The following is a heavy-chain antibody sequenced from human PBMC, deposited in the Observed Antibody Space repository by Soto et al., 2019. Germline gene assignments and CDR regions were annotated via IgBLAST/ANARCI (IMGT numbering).Heavy chain of an antibody. Sequence: PSETLSFTCTFSVGSISIGGYYWSWIRPHPGKGLEWIGYIYYSGSTYYNPSLKSRVTISVDTSKNQFSLKLSSVTAADTAVYYCARGVSSSHSESWFDPWGQGTLVTVSS. CDR2: IYYSGST. CDR1: VGSISIGGYY. D-gene: IGHD6-6*01. CDR3: ARGVSSSHSESWFDP. J-gene: IGHJ5*02. V-gene: IGHV4-31*03.